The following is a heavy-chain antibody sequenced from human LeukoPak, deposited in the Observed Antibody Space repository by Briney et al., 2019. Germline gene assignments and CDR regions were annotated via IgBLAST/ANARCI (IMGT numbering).Heavy chain of an antibody. Sequence: GGSLRLSCAGSGFTFDIYAIHWARQAPGKGLEWVASINHNGNVNYYVDSVKGRFTISRDNAKNSLYLQMSNLRAEDTAVYFCARGGGLDVWGQGATVTVSS. V-gene: IGHV3-7*03. CDR2: INHNGNVN. D-gene: IGHD3-16*01. J-gene: IGHJ6*02. CDR1: GFTFDIYA. CDR3: ARGGGLDV.